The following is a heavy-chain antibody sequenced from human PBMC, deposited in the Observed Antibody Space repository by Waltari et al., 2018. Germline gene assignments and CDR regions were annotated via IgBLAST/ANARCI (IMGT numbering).Heavy chain of an antibody. Sequence: QVQLQESGPGQVKPSETLSLTCDVSRGSIRSHYWSWIRRPPGKGLEWIGYIYYNGATNYNPSLMSRVTRAVDTAKNQFSLKLTSVTAADTAVYYCARDRVVPADEPDYYGLDVWGQGTTVTVSS. D-gene: IGHD2-2*01. CDR1: RGSIRSHY. V-gene: IGHV4-59*11. CDR2: IYYNGAT. CDR3: ARDRVVPADEPDYYGLDV. J-gene: IGHJ6*02.